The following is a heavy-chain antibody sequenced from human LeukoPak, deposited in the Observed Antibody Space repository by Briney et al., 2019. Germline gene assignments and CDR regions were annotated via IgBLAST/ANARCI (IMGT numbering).Heavy chain of an antibody. Sequence: GGSLRLSCAASGFTFSSYAMHWVRQAPGKGLEWVAVISYDGSNKYYADSVKGRFTISRDNSKKTLYLQMNSLRAEDTAVYCCARDVTGTMRSGSYFDYWGQGTLVTVSS. V-gene: IGHV3-30*01. D-gene: IGHD1-7*01. CDR2: ISYDGSNK. CDR1: GFTFSSYA. CDR3: ARDVTGTMRSGSYFDY. J-gene: IGHJ4*02.